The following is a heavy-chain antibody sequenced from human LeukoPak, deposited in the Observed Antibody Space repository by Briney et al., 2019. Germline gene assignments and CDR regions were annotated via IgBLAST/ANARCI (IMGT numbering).Heavy chain of an antibody. D-gene: IGHD3-3*01. V-gene: IGHV3-9*01. Sequence: PGRSLRLSCAASGFTFDDYAMHWVRQAPGKGLEWVSGISWNSGSIGYADSVKGGFTISRDNAKNSLYLQMNSLRAEDTALYYCAKAATIFLADAFDIWGQGTMVTVSS. CDR2: ISWNSGSI. CDR3: AKAATIFLADAFDI. CDR1: GFTFDDYA. J-gene: IGHJ3*02.